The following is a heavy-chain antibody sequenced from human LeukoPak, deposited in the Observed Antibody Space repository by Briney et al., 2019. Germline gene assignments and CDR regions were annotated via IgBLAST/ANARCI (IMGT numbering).Heavy chain of an antibody. CDR1: GYSISSGYY. J-gene: IGHJ4*02. Sequence: KPSETLSLTCAVSGYSISSGYYWGWIRQPPGKGLEWIGSIYHSGSTYYNPSLKSRVTISVDTSKNQFSLKLSSVTAADTAVYYCARQGSNYLSAYWGQGTLVTVSS. CDR3: ARQGSNYLSAY. CDR2: IYHSGST. D-gene: IGHD4-11*01. V-gene: IGHV4-38-2*01.